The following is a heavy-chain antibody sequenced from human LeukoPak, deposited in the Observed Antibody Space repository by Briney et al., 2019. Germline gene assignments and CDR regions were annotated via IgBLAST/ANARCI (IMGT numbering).Heavy chain of an antibody. J-gene: IGHJ6*02. D-gene: IGHD3-3*01. CDR3: ARASCRFCGVDV. V-gene: IGHV4-34*01. Sequence: SETLSLTCAVSGGSFSSYYWSWIRQTPEKGLEWIGEINHSGSTNYNPSLKSRVTISMDAPRDQFSLRLSSVTAADTTVYYCARASCRFCGVDVWGQGTTVTVSS. CDR2: INHSGST. CDR1: GGSFSSYY.